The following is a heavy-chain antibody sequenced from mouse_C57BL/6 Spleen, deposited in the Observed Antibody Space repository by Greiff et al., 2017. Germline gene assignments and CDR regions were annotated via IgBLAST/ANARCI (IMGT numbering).Heavy chain of an antibody. D-gene: IGHD1-1*01. CDR3: AAYYGSRDFDY. CDR1: GYTFTSYW. J-gene: IGHJ2*01. CDR2: IHPSDSDT. Sequence: QVQLQQPGAELVKPGASVKVSCKASGYTFTSYWMHWVKQRPGQGLEWIGRIHPSDSDTNYNQKFKGKATLTVDKSSSPAYMQLSSLTSEDSAVYYCAAYYGSRDFDYWGQGTTLTVSS. V-gene: IGHV1-74*01.